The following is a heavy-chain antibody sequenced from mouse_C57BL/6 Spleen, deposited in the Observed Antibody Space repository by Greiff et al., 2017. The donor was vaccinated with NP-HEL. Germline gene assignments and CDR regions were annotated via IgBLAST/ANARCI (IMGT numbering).Heavy chain of an antibody. CDR3: ARTDSNYGWFAY. D-gene: IGHD2-5*01. V-gene: IGHV1-82*01. Sequence: QVQLQQSGPELVKPGASVKISCKASGYAFSSSWMNWVKQRPGKGLEWIGRIYPGDGDTNYNGKFKGKATLTADKSSSTAYMQLSSLTSEDSAVYFCARTDSNYGWFAYWGQGTLVTVSA. CDR1: GYAFSSSW. J-gene: IGHJ3*01. CDR2: IYPGDGDT.